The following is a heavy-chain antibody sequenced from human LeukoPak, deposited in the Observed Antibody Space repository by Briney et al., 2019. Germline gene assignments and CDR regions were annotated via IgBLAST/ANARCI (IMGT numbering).Heavy chain of an antibody. J-gene: IGHJ6*03. D-gene: IGHD4-11*01. V-gene: IGHV4-38-2*01. CDR3: AMIHDYSNYFPKYYYYMDV. Sequence: SETLSLTCAVSDYSITSGFYWGWIRQPPGKGLEWIGSIYHSGSTFYNPSLKSRLTISVDTSKNQFSLSLSSVTAADTAVYYCAMIHDYSNYFPKYYYYMDVWGKGTTVTVSS. CDR2: IYHSGST. CDR1: DYSITSGFY.